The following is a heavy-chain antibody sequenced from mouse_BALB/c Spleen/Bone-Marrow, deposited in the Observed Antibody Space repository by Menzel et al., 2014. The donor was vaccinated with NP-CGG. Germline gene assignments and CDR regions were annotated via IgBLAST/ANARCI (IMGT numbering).Heavy chain of an antibody. Sequence: EVMLVESGPGLVKPSQSLSLTCTVTGYSITSDSAWNWIRQFPGNKLEWMAYISYSGSTTYNPSLKSRISITRDTSKNQFFLQLNPVTTEDTATYYCARRGYYGTFLFAYWGQGTLVTVSA. D-gene: IGHD2-1*01. V-gene: IGHV3-2*02. CDR1: GYSITSDSA. CDR2: ISYSGST. CDR3: ARRGYYGTFLFAY. J-gene: IGHJ3*01.